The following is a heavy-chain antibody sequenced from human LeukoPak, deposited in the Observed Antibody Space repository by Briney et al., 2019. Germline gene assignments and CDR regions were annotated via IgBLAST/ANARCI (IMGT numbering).Heavy chain of an antibody. CDR1: GFTFDDYA. Sequence: TGGSLRLSCAASGFTFDDYAMHWVRQAPGKGLEWVSGISWNSGSIGYADSVKGRFTISRDNAKNSLYLQMNSLRAEDTAVYYCARDPNDYGGKRGEFDYWGQGTLVTVSS. CDR2: ISWNSGSI. D-gene: IGHD4-23*01. CDR3: ARDPNDYGGKRGEFDY. J-gene: IGHJ4*02. V-gene: IGHV3-9*01.